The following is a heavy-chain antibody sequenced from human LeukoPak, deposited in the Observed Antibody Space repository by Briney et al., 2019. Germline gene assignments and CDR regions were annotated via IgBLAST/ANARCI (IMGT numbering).Heavy chain of an antibody. D-gene: IGHD3-22*01. CDR3: ARGESTVWHLYYYDSSGLDY. CDR2: ISAYNGNT. CDR1: GYTFTSYG. J-gene: IGHJ4*02. Sequence: ASVKVSCKASGYTFTSYGISWVRQAPGRGLEWMGWISAYNGNTNYAQKLQGRVTMTTDTSTSTAYMELRSLRSDDTAVYYCARGESTVWHLYYYDSSGLDYWGQGTLVTVSS. V-gene: IGHV1-18*01.